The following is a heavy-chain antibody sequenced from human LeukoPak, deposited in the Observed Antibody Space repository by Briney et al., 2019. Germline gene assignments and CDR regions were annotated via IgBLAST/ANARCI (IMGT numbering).Heavy chain of an antibody. Sequence: PGGSLRLSCAASGFTFSSYEMNWVRRAPGKGLEWLSYISGSGSVIYYADSVKGRFTVSRDNAKNSLYLQMNSLRVEDTAVYYCARDSIGLFEGGQGTLVTVSS. J-gene: IGHJ4*02. CDR2: ISGSGSVI. D-gene: IGHD3-3*01. CDR1: GFTFSSYE. CDR3: ARDSIGLFE. V-gene: IGHV3-48*03.